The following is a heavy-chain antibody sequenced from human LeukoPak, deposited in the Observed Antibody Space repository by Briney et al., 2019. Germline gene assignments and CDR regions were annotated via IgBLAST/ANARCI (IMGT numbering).Heavy chain of an antibody. D-gene: IGHD2-21*02. Sequence: PGGSLRLSCAASGFTFSDYFMSWIRQGPGKELEWVSHIDSSGTIYYADSVKGRATISRDNAKNSLYLQMNSLRAEDTAVYYCARPAYCGGNCYYFPDYWGQGTLVTVSS. CDR3: ARPAYCGGNCYYFPDY. J-gene: IGHJ4*02. V-gene: IGHV3-11*04. CDR1: GFTFSDYF. CDR2: IDSSGTI.